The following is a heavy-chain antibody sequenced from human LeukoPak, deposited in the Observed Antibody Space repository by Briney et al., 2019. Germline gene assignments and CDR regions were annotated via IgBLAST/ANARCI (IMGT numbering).Heavy chain of an antibody. V-gene: IGHV3-23*01. D-gene: IGHD5-12*01. CDR3: AKDPVSGYAPPGGMDV. J-gene: IGHJ6*02. Sequence: PGGSLRLSCAASGFTFSSYGMSWVRQAPGKGLEWVSAISDSGTYTYYADSVKGRFTISRDNSKNTLYLQMNSLRAEDTAVYYCAKDPVSGYAPPGGMDVWGQGTTVTVSS. CDR1: GFTFSSYG. CDR2: ISDSGTYT.